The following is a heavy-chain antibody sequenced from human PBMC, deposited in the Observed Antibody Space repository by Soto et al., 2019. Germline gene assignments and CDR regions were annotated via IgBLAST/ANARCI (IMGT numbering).Heavy chain of an antibody. CDR1: GFTFRNYW. Sequence: EVQLVESGGNLVQPGGSLRLSCAASGFTFRNYWMTWVRQAPAKGLEWVADIHPDGSETYYVASVRGRFTISSDNAENSLSLRMNSLRGADMVVYYFMRNRGWHHLDYWCQGALVTVSS. CDR2: IHPDGSET. CDR3: MRNRGWHHLDY. J-gene: IGHJ4*02. D-gene: IGHD6-19*01. V-gene: IGHV3-7*04.